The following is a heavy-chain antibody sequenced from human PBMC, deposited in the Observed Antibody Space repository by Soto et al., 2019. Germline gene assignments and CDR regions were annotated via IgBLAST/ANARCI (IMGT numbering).Heavy chain of an antibody. CDR2: IKQDGSEK. CDR3: ARDAVTIFGVVIHYMDV. CDR1: GFTFSGYW. V-gene: IGHV3-7*01. J-gene: IGHJ6*03. D-gene: IGHD3-3*01. Sequence: EVQLVESGGGLVQPGGSLRLSCAASGFTFSGYWMSWVRQAPGKGLEWVANIKQDGSEKYYVDSVKGRFTISRDNAKNSLYLQMNSLRAEDTAVYYCARDAVTIFGVVIHYMDVWGKGTTVTVSS.